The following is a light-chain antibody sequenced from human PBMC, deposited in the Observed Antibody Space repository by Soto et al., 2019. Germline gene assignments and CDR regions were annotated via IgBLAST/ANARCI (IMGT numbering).Light chain of an antibody. Sequence: QSALTQPASVSGSSGQSITISCTGTSSDVGSYNLVSWYQQHPGKAPKLMIYEVSKRPSGVSNRFSGSKSGNTASLTISGLQAEDEADYYCCSYAGSSTYFFGTGTKVTVL. CDR3: CSYAGSSTYF. CDR2: EVS. J-gene: IGLJ1*01. V-gene: IGLV2-23*02. CDR1: SSDVGSYNL.